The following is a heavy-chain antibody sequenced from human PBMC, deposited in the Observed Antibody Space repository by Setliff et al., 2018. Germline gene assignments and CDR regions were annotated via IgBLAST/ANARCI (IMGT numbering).Heavy chain of an antibody. V-gene: IGHV3-15*01. J-gene: IGHJ1*01. CDR2: IKSKTDGGTT. CDR1: GVTVSDAW. Sequence: SLRLSCAASGVTVSDAWMGWVRQTPGKGLDWVGRIKSKTDGGTTDYAAPVKGRFTISRDDSKNTLYLQMNSLKVEDTAVYYCGSLTDGKHWGQGALVTVSS. CDR3: GSLTDGKH. D-gene: IGHD3-9*01.